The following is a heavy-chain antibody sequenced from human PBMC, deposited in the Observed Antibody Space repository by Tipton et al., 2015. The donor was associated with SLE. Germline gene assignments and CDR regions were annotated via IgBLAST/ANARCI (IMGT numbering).Heavy chain of an antibody. CDR3: ARADTSRGAFDV. V-gene: IGHV3-49*04. CDR2: IRINSYGGSK. Sequence: SLRLSCPTSGFNFGDYAMAWVRQGPGKVLEWISFIRINSYGGSKEYAESVRGRFTISRDDSKGIAYLQMTSLKSDDTALYYCARADTSRGAFDVWGQGAMVTVSS. J-gene: IGHJ3*01. CDR1: GFNFGDYA.